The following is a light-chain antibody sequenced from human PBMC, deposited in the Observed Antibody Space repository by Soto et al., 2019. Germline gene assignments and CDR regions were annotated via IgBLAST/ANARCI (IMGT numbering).Light chain of an antibody. CDR2: GNN. CDR3: QSYDTSLSEV. Sequence: QSVLTQPPSVSGAPGQRVTIACTGNSSNIGAGYDVHWYQQLPGPAPKLLIYGNNNRPSGVPDRFFGSKSGTSASLAITGLQAEDEAGYYCQSYDTSLSEVFGGGTKLTVL. V-gene: IGLV1-40*01. J-gene: IGLJ3*02. CDR1: SSNIGAGYD.